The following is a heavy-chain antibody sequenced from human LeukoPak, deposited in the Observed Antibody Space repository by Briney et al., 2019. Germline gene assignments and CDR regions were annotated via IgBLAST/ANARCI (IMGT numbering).Heavy chain of an antibody. D-gene: IGHD3-9*01. J-gene: IGHJ4*02. CDR2: INHSGST. V-gene: IGHV4-34*01. CDR1: GGSFSGYY. Sequence: SETLSLTCAVYGGSFSGYYWSWIRQPPGKGLEWIGEINHSGSTNYNPSLKSRVTISVDTSKNQFSLKLSSVTAADTAVYYCARGRLAVDYWGQGTLVTVSS. CDR3: ARGRLAVDY.